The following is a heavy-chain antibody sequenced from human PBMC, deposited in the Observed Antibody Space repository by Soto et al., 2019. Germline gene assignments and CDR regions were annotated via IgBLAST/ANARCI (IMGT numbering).Heavy chain of an antibody. V-gene: IGHV1-2*04. Sequence: ASVKVSCKASGYTFTGYYMHWVRQAPGQGLEWMGWINPNSGGTNYAQKFQGWVTMTRDTSISTAYMELSRLRSEDTAVYYCARGGGGIRKRLNWFDPWGQGTLVTVSS. CDR2: INPNSGGT. CDR1: GYTFTGYY. J-gene: IGHJ5*02. D-gene: IGHD2-15*01. CDR3: ARGGGGIRKRLNWFDP.